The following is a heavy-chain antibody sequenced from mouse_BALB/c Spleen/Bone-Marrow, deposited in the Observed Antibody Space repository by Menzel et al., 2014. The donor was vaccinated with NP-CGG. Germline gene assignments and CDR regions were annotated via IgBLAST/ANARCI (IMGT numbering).Heavy chain of an antibody. J-gene: IGHJ4*01. Sequence: EVMLVESGGDLVKPGGSLKLSCAASGFTFSHYGMSWVRQTPDKRMEWVATIGSGGTYIYYSDSVKERFTISRDNAKNILYLQMSSLKSEDTAMYYCARHLLLRSSNTMDYWGQGTSVTVSS. D-gene: IGHD1-1*01. CDR1: GFTFSHYG. V-gene: IGHV5-6*01. CDR2: IGSGGTYI. CDR3: ARHLLLRSSNTMDY.